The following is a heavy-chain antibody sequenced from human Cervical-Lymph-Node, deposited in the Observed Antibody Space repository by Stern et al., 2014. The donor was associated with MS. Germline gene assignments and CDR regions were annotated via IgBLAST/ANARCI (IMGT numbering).Heavy chain of an antibody. CDR3: ARDWDYCSSTSCYRYAFDI. CDR2: IYYSGST. J-gene: IGHJ3*02. CDR1: GGSIRSGDYY. V-gene: IGHV4-30-4*01. Sequence: QLQLQESGPGLVKPSQTLSLTCTVSGGSIRSGDYYWIWIRQPPGKGLEWIGYIYYSGSTYYNPSLKSRVTISVYTSKKQFSQKLSSVTAADTAVYYCARDWDYCSSTSCYRYAFDIWGQGTMVTVSS. D-gene: IGHD2-2*01.